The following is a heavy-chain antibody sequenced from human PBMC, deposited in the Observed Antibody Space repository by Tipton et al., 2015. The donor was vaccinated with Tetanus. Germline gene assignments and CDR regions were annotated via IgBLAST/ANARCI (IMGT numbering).Heavy chain of an antibody. CDR1: GGSISNYY. Sequence: TLSLTCSVSGGSISNYYWNWIRQPAGKGLEWIGRIHVTGATNHSPALQSRVTMSIDRAKNQLSLTLTSVTAADAAMYYCAREDVYYHDGSGFYAFDVWGRGTMVAVSS. CDR3: AREDVYYHDGSGFYAFDV. V-gene: IGHV4-4*07. CDR2: IHVTGAT. J-gene: IGHJ3*01. D-gene: IGHD3-22*01.